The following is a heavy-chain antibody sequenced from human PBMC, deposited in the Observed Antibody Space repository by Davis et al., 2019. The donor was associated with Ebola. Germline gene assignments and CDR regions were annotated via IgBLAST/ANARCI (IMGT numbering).Heavy chain of an antibody. CDR1: GGSFSGYY. CDR2: INHSGST. CDR3: ARAGGISVYGMDV. J-gene: IGHJ6*04. D-gene: IGHD2-21*01. Sequence: GSLRLSCAVYGGSFSGYYWSWIRQPPGKGLEWIGEINHSGSTNYNPSLKSRVSISVDTSKNQFSLKQSSVTAADTAVYYCARAGGISVYGMDVWGKGTTVTVSS. V-gene: IGHV4-34*01.